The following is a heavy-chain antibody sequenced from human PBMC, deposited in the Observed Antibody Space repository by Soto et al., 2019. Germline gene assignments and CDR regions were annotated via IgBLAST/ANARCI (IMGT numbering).Heavy chain of an antibody. J-gene: IGHJ2*01. D-gene: IGHD1-26*01. CDR2: INAGNGNT. V-gene: IGHV1-3*01. CDR3: ARGGSLYWYFDL. Sequence: QVQLVQSGAEVKKPGASVKVSCKASGYTLTRYAVHWVRQAPGQWLEWMGWINAGNGNTKYSQKFQGRVTITRDTSASTAYMELSSLRSEDTAVYYCARGGSLYWYFDLWGRGTLVTVSS. CDR1: GYTLTRYA.